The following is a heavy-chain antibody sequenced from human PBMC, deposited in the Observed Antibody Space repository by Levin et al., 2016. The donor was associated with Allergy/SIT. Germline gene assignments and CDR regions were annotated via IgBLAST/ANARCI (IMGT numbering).Heavy chain of an antibody. V-gene: IGHV4-59*13. CDR1: GGSISSYY. CDR2: IFESGST. D-gene: IGHD6-19*01. J-gene: IGHJ3*02. Sequence: SETLSLTCTVFGGSISSYYWSWIRQPPGKGLEWIGYIFESGSTHYNSSLKSRVTMSVDTSKNQFSLKLTSVTAADTAVYYCARADRSGWHLNAFDIWGQGRKVTVSS. CDR3: ARADRSGWHLNAFDI.